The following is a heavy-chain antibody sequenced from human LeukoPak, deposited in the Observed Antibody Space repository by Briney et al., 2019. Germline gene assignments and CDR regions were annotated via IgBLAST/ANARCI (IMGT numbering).Heavy chain of an antibody. D-gene: IGHD6-19*01. J-gene: IGHJ3*02. CDR1: GFTFSSYD. Sequence: GGSLRLSCAASGFTFSSYDMHWVRQATGKGLEWVSAIGTAGDTYYPGSVKGRFTISRENAMNSLYLQMNSLRAGDTAVYYCARESSGWYGGAFDIWGQGTMVTVSS. CDR2: IGTAGDT. CDR3: ARESSGWYGGAFDI. V-gene: IGHV3-13*01.